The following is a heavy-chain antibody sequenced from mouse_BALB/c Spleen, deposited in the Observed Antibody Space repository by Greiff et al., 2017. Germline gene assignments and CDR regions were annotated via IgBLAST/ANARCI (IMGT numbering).Heavy chain of an antibody. V-gene: IGHV5-6-3*01. CDR3: ARDGDYYGYGAY. CDR1: GFTFSSYG. D-gene: IGHD1-2*01. J-gene: IGHJ3*01. Sequence: DVMLVESGGGLVQPGGSLKLSCAASGFTFSSYGMSWVRQTPDKRLELVATINSNGGSTYYPDSVKGRFTISRDNAKNTLYLQMSSLKSEDTAMYYCARDGDYYGYGAYWGQGTLVTVSA. CDR2: INSNGGST.